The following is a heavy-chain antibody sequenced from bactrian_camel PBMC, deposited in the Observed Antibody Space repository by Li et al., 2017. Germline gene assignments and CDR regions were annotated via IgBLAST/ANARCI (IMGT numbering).Heavy chain of an antibody. J-gene: IGHJ4*01. CDR1: GYTYSGHC. V-gene: IGHV3S26*01. Sequence: HVQLVESGGGSVRAGGSLRLSCAFSGYTYSGHCMGWFRQAPGKEREGVAVIAGSGSPGYADSVKGRFTISKDNSDNTLYLQMNNLKPEDTAMYYCAAGDPVPGIVAIIFRADEYNYWGQGTQVTVS. CDR3: AAGDPVPGIVAIIFRADEYNY. CDR2: VIAGSGSP. D-gene: IGHD2*01.